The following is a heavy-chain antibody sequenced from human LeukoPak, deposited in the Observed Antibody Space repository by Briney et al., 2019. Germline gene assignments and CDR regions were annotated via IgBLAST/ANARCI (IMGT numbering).Heavy chain of an antibody. V-gene: IGHV3-23*01. Sequence: PGGSLRLSCAASGFTFSSYAMSWVRQAPGKGLEWGSAIRGMGGNIYYADSVKGRFIISRANSKNTLYLQLNSLRAADTAVYYCAKEDIVVVPAAMMSRWGQGTLVTVSS. CDR2: IRGMGGNI. J-gene: IGHJ4*02. CDR3: AKEDIVVVPAAMMSR. D-gene: IGHD2-2*01. CDR1: GFTFSSYA.